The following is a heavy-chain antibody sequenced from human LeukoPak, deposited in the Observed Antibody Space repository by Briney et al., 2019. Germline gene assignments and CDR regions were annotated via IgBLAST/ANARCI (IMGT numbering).Heavy chain of an antibody. CDR2: IYHSGST. J-gene: IGHJ2*01. Sequence: SGTLSLTCAVSGGSISSSNWWSWVRQPPGKGLEWIGEIYHSGSTNYNPSLKSRVTISVDKSKNQFSLKLSSVTAADTAVYYCASLGIAAVPGYFDLWGRGTLVTVSS. CDR1: GGSISSSNW. D-gene: IGHD6-13*01. CDR3: ASLGIAAVPGYFDL. V-gene: IGHV4-4*02.